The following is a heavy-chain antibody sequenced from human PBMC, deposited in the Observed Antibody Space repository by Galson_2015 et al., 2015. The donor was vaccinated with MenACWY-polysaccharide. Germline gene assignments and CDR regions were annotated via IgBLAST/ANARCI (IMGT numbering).Heavy chain of an antibody. CDR1: GFTFSSYG. Sequence: SLRLSCAASGFTFSSYGMHWVRQAPGKGLEWVAVIWYDGSNKYYADSVKGRFTISRDNSKNTLYLQMNSLRAEDTAVYYCARVRFSSGWYWFDYWGQGTLVTVSS. V-gene: IGHV3-33*01. CDR3: ARVRFSSGWYWFDY. CDR2: IWYDGSNK. J-gene: IGHJ5*01. D-gene: IGHD6-19*01.